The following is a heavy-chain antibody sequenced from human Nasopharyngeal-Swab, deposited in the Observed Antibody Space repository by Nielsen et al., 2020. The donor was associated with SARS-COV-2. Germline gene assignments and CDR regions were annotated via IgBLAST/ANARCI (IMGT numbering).Heavy chain of an antibody. CDR2: ISSSSSYI. D-gene: IGHD5-18*01. V-gene: IGHV3-21*01. J-gene: IGHJ6*03. Sequence: GGSLRLSCAASGFTFSSYSMNWVRQAPGKGLEWVSSISSSSSYIYYADSVKGRFTISRDNAKNSLYLQMNSLRAEDTAVYYCAGEGSYGPVSYMDVWGKGTTVTVSS. CDR1: GFTFSSYS. CDR3: AGEGSYGPVSYMDV.